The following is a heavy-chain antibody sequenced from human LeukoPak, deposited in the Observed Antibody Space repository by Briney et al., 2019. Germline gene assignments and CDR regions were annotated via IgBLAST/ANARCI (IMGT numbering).Heavy chain of an antibody. D-gene: IGHD2-8*01. CDR3: AVLHYYAMDV. CDR2: ISWNSGTK. J-gene: IGHJ6*02. CDR1: GFTFDDYA. Sequence: HPGGSLRLSCAASGFTFDDYAMHWVRQAPGKGPEWVSGISWNSGTKGYADSVKGRFTISRDNAKNSLYLQMNSLRGEDAALYYCAVLHYYAMDVWGQGTTVTVSS. V-gene: IGHV3-9*01.